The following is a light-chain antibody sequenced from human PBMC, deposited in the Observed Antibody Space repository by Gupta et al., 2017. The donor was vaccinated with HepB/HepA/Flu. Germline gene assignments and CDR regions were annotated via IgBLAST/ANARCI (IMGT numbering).Light chain of an antibody. J-gene: IGLJ2*01. V-gene: IGLV3-1*01. CDR2: QDT. CDR1: KFGDKY. Sequence: SYALPQPPSVSVSPGQTASIYCSGEKFGDKYAWWYQQKPGQSPVLLLHQDTKRASGIPGRFSGSDSGNTATLTMRGTQARDEDDYDCQAWDSNTVVFGGGTERTVL. CDR3: QAWDSNTVV.